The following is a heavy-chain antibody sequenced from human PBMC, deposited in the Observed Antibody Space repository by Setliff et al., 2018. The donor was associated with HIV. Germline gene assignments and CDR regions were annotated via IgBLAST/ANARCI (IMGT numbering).Heavy chain of an antibody. Sequence: ASVKVSCKASGYTFTAYYMHWVRQAPGQGLEWMGWINPNSGGTTYAQRFQGRVTMTRETYISTADMELSRLTSDDTAVYFCAGGGGVTFYYYYYMDVWAKGTTVTVSS. CDR3: AGGGGVTFYYYYYMDV. J-gene: IGHJ6*03. V-gene: IGHV1-2*02. CDR1: GYTFTAYY. CDR2: INPNSGGT. D-gene: IGHD3-16*01.